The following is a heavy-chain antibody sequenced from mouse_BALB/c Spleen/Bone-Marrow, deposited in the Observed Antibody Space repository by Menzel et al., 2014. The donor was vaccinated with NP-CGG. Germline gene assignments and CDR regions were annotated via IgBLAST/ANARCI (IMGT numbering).Heavy chain of an antibody. CDR2: INPSNVDT. D-gene: IGHD1-1*01. V-gene: IGHV1S81*02. J-gene: IGHJ4*01. Sequence: ESGAELVKPGASVKLSRKASGYTFTSYYMFWVKQRPGQSLEWIGEINPSNVDTNFNEKFKSKATLTVDKSSNTAYMQLSSLTSEDSAVYYCSRGYYGSTYYYAMDYWGQGTSVTVSS. CDR3: SRGYYGSTYYYAMDY. CDR1: GYTFTSYY.